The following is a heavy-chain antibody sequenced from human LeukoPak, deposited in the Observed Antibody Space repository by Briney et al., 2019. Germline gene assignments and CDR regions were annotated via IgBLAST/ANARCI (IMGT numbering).Heavy chain of an antibody. CDR3: ARHGRHYFDISGYYPIDY. CDR1: GGSFSGYY. Sequence: ETLSLTCAVYGGSFSGYYWSWIRQPPGKGLEWIGEINHSGSTNYNPSLKSRVTISVDTSKNQSSLKLSSVTAADTAVYYCARHGRHYFDISGYYPIDYWAQGTLVTVSS. CDR2: INHSGST. D-gene: IGHD3-22*01. J-gene: IGHJ4*02. V-gene: IGHV4-34*01.